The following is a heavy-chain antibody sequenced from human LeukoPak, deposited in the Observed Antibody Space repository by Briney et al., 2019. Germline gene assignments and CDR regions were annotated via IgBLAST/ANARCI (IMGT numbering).Heavy chain of an antibody. CDR1: GGTFSSYA. J-gene: IGHJ4*02. Sequence: SVKVSCKASGGTFSSYAISWVRQAPGQGLEWMGRIIPILGIANYAQKFQGRVTITADKSTSTAYMELSSLKSEDTAVYYCARRYCSGGSCYSDYFDYWGQGTLVTASP. D-gene: IGHD2-15*01. CDR3: ARRYCSGGSCYSDYFDY. V-gene: IGHV1-69*04. CDR2: IIPILGIA.